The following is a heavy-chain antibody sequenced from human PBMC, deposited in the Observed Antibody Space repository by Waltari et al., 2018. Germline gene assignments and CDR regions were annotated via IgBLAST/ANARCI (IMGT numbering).Heavy chain of an antibody. V-gene: IGHV3-7*01. J-gene: IGHJ4*02. CDR2: IKQDGSEK. CDR3: ARAPIAAAGTDYHFDY. Sequence: EVPLVESGGGLVQPGGSLRLSCAASGVTLSSDWLRRVRQAPGKGLEWVANIKQDGSEKYYVDSVKGRFTISRDNAKNSLYLQMNSLRSEDTAVYYCARAPIAAAGTDYHFDYWGQGTLVTVSS. D-gene: IGHD6-13*01. CDR1: GVTLSSDW.